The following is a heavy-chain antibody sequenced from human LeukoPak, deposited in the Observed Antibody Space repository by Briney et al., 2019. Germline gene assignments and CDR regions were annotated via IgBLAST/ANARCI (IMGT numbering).Heavy chain of an antibody. CDR3: ARDTYYYDSSGYQVAYYYYMDV. V-gene: IGHV1-46*01. J-gene: IGHJ6*03. Sequence: ASVKVSCKASGYTFTSYYMHWVRQAPGQGLEWMGIINPSGGSTSYAQKFQGRVTMTRDTSTSTVYMELSNLRSEDTAVYYCARDTYYYDSSGYQVAYYYYMDVWGKGTTVTISS. D-gene: IGHD3-22*01. CDR2: INPSGGST. CDR1: GYTFTSYY.